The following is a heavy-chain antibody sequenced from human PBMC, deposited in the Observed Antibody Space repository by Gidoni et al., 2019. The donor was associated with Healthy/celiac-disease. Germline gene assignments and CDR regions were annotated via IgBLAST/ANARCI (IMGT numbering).Heavy chain of an antibody. Sequence: EVQLGQAGAEVKKPGESLKIAWKGAGNSFTSYWIGWVRQMPGKGLEWMGIIYAGDSDTRYSTSFQGQVTISADKSISTAYLQWSSLKASDTAMYYCARLEFLGGYDFLGMAVWGQGPTVTVSS. CDR1: GNSFTSYW. CDR2: IYAGDSDT. J-gene: IGHJ6*02. D-gene: IGHD5-12*01. V-gene: IGHV5-51*03. CDR3: ARLEFLGGYDFLGMAV.